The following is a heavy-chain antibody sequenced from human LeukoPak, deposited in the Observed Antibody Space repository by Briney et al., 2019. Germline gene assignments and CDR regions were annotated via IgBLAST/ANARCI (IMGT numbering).Heavy chain of an antibody. CDR3: ARGAGYCSSSSCHLWSDY. V-gene: IGHV3-21*01. J-gene: IGHJ4*02. CDR2: ISSSSSYI. D-gene: IGHD2-2*01. Sequence: GGSLRLSCAASGFTFSSYSMNWVRQAPGKGLEWVSSISSSSSYIYYADSVKGRFTISRDNAKNSLYLQMNSLRAEDTAVYYCARGAGYCSSSSCHLWSDYWGQGTLVTVSS. CDR1: GFTFSSYS.